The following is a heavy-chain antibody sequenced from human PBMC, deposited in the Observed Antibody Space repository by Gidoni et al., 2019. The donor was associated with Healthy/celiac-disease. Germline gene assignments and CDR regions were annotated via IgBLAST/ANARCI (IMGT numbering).Heavy chain of an antibody. Sequence: EVQLVQSGAEVKKPGESLKISCKGSGYSFTSYWIGWVRQMPGKGLEWMGIIYPGDSDTRYSPSFQGQVTISADKSISTAYLQWSSLKASDTAMYYCARQGLWLQPIPPSDAFDIWGQGTMVTVSS. CDR2: IYPGDSDT. J-gene: IGHJ3*02. CDR1: GYSFTSYW. V-gene: IGHV5-51*01. CDR3: ARQGLWLQPIPPSDAFDI. D-gene: IGHD5-12*01.